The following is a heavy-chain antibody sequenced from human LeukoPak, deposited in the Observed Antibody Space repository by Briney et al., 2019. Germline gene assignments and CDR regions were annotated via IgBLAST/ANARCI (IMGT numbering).Heavy chain of an antibody. Sequence: ASVKVSCKASGYTLTSYYMHWVRQAPGQGLEWMGWINPNTGDTSFAQEFQGRVTLTRDTSISTAYMELSRLKSDDTAVYYCARLFNYYDNSGYYQYYFDYWGQGTLVTVSS. CDR2: INPNTGDT. J-gene: IGHJ4*02. V-gene: IGHV1-2*02. D-gene: IGHD3-22*01. CDR3: ARLFNYYDNSGYYQYYFDY. CDR1: GYTLTSYY.